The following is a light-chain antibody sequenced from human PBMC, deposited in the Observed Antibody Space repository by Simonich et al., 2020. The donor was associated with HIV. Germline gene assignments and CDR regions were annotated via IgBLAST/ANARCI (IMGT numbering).Light chain of an antibody. CDR2: GAS. Sequence: EIVMTQSPATLSVSPGERATLSCRASQSVSSNLAWYQQKPGQAPRLLSYGASTRATGIPARFSGSGSGTEFTLTISSMQSEDFAVYYCQQRSNYPITFGQGTRLEIK. V-gene: IGKV3-15*01. J-gene: IGKJ5*01. CDR3: QQRSNYPIT. CDR1: QSVSSN.